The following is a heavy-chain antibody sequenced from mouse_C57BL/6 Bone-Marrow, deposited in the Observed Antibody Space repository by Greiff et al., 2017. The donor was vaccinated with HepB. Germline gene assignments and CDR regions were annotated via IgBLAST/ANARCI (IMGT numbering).Heavy chain of an antibody. D-gene: IGHD1-1*01. J-gene: IGHJ2*01. CDR1: GFTFSDYY. Sequence: EVKLMESEGGLVQPGSSMKLSCTASGFTFSDYYMAWVRQVPEKGLEWVANINYDGSSTYYLDSLKSRFIISRDNAKNILYLQMSSLKSEDTATYYGARGGKRYPLDYWGQGTTLTVSS. V-gene: IGHV5-16*01. CDR2: INYDGSST. CDR3: ARGGKRYPLDY.